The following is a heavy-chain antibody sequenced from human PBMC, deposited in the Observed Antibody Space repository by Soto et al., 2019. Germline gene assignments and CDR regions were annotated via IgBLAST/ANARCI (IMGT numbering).Heavy chain of an antibody. CDR2: INHSGST. J-gene: IGHJ5*02. CDR1: GGSFSGYY. CDR3: ARFGPWATFEGGPNWFDP. Sequence: PSETLSLTCAVYGGSFSGYYWSWIRQPPGKGLEWIGEINHSGSTNYNPSLKSRVTISVDTSKNQFSLKLSSVTAADTAVYYCARFGPWATFEGGPNWFDPWGQGTLVTVSS. D-gene: IGHD1-26*01. V-gene: IGHV4-34*01.